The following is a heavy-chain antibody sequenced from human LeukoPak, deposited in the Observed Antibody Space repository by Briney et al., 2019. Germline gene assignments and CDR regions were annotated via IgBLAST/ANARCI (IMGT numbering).Heavy chain of an antibody. V-gene: IGHV1-18*01. CDR2: ISAYNGNT. Sequence: ASVKVSCKASGYTFASYGISWVRQAPGQGLEWMGWISAYNGNTNYAQKLQGRVTMTTDTSTSTAYMELRSLRSDDTAVYYCARETTVGGAFDIWGQGTMVTVSS. CDR1: GYTFASYG. CDR3: ARETTVGGAFDI. J-gene: IGHJ3*02. D-gene: IGHD4-23*01.